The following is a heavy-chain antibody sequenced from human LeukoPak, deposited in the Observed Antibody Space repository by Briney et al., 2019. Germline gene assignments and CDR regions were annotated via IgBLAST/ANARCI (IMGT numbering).Heavy chain of an antibody. CDR1: GYTFTTYY. CDR3: ARWTGTTGLDY. V-gene: IGHV1-46*01. D-gene: IGHD1-1*01. Sequence: ASVKVSCKASGYTFTTYYMHWVRQAPGQGLEWMGIINPSGGSTTYAQKFRDRVTMTRDTSTTTVYMELSSLKSEDTAVYYCARWTGTTGLDYWGQGTLVTVSS. CDR2: INPSGGST. J-gene: IGHJ4*02.